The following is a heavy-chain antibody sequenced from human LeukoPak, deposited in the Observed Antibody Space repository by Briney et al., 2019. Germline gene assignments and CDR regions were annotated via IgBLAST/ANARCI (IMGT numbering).Heavy chain of an antibody. D-gene: IGHD2-2*01. CDR1: GFSFSSES. CDR2: ISYDGSKK. V-gene: IGHV3-30*18. CDR3: AKDGYPLGYCSSTSCPYYFNY. J-gene: IGHJ4*02. Sequence: PWGSLRLSCAASGFSFSSESMHWVRQAPGKGLEWVAVISYDGSKKYSADSVKGRFTISRDNSKNTLYLQMNSLRTEDTAVYYCAKDGYPLGYCSSTSCPYYFNYWGPGTLVTVSS.